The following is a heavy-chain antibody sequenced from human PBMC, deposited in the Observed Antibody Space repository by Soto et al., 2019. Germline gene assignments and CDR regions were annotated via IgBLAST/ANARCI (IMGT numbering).Heavy chain of an antibody. CDR3: AKEGGSCWYNIDN. J-gene: IGHJ4*02. D-gene: IGHD6-19*01. CDR2: ISGSGGST. Sequence: PVGSLRLSCAASGCNFRNYAMSWVRQAPGKGLEWVSAISGSGGSTYYADSVKGRFTISRDNSKNTLYLQMNSLRAEDTAGYYCAKEGGSCWYNIDNWGQGTLVTVS. V-gene: IGHV3-23*01. CDR1: GCNFRNYA.